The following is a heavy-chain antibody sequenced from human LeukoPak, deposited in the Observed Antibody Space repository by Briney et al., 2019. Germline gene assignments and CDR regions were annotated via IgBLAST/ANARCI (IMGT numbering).Heavy chain of an antibody. J-gene: IGHJ4*02. CDR3: AKAYSSGWSNAIDY. D-gene: IGHD6-19*01. CDR1: GFTFSSYG. CDR2: ISYDGSNK. V-gene: IGHV3-30*18. Sequence: GGSLRLSCAASGFTFSSYGMHWVRQAPGKGLEWVAVISYDGSNKYYADSVKGRFTISRDNSKNTLYLQMNSLRAEDTAVYYCAKAYSSGWSNAIDYWGQGTQVIVSS.